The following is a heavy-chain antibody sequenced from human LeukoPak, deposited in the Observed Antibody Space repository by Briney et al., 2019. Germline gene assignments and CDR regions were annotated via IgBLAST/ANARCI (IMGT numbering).Heavy chain of an antibody. CDR1: GGSISSGGYY. CDR3: ARADSSGYYRIFDY. J-gene: IGHJ4*02. D-gene: IGHD3-22*01. Sequence: SQTLSLTCTVSGGSISSGGYYWSWTRQHPGKGLEWIGYIYYSGSTYYNPSLKSRVTISVDTSKNQFSLKLSSVTAADTAVYYCARADSSGYYRIFDYWGQGTLVTVSS. V-gene: IGHV4-31*03. CDR2: IYYSGST.